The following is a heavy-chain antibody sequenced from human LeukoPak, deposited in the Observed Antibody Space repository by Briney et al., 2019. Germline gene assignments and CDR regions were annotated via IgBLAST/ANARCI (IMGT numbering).Heavy chain of an antibody. CDR1: GFTFSSYA. Sequence: GGSLRLSCAASGFTFSSYAMSWVRQAPGKGLEWVSTIVITGDSTYYADPVKGRFTISRDNSKNTLYLQMNSLRAEDTAVYYCAKPMCSSTSCYRYFDYWGQGSPVTVSS. D-gene: IGHD2-2*01. V-gene: IGHV3-23*01. J-gene: IGHJ4*02. CDR3: AKPMCSSTSCYRYFDY. CDR2: IVITGDST.